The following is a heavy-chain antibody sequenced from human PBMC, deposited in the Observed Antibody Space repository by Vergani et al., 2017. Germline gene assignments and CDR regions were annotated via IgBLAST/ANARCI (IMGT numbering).Heavy chain of an antibody. CDR1: GFTFGDYA. J-gene: IGHJ5*02. V-gene: IGHV3-49*03. CDR2: IRSKAYGGTT. D-gene: IGHD6-6*01. CDR3: TRDLYGAIAARTNXFDP. Sequence: EVQLVESGGGLVQPGRSLRLSCTASGFTFGDYAMSWFRQAPGKGLEWVGFIRSKAYGGTTEYAASVKGRFTISRDDSKSIAYLQMNSLKTEDTAVYYCTRDLYGAIAARTNXFDPWGQGTLVTVSS.